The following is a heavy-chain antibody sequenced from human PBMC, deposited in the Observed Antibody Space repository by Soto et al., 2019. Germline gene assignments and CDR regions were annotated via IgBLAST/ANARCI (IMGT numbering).Heavy chain of an antibody. CDR1: GFTFSNAW. J-gene: IGHJ4*02. CDR3: TTDRKYYDILTGYYLGVNFDY. Sequence: GGSLRLSCAASGFTFSNAWMSWVRQAPGKGLEWVGRIKSKTDGGTTDYAAPVKGRFTISRDDSKNTLYLQMNSLKTEDTAVYYCTTDRKYYDILTGYYLGVNFDYCGQGTLVTVSS. D-gene: IGHD3-9*01. V-gene: IGHV3-15*01. CDR2: IKSKTDGGTT.